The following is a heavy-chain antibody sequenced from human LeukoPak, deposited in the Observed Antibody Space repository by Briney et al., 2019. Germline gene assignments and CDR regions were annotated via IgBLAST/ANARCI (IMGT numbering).Heavy chain of an antibody. CDR3: TTAASGTSY. CDR1: GFTFSNAW. Sequence: GGSLRLSCAASGFTFSNAWMSWVRQAPGEGLEWVGRIKSNPDGGTTDYAAPVKGRFTISRDDSKNTLYLQTSSLKTEDTAVYYCTTAASGTSYWGQGTLVTVSS. CDR2: IKSNPDGGTT. D-gene: IGHD6-13*01. J-gene: IGHJ4*02. V-gene: IGHV3-15*01.